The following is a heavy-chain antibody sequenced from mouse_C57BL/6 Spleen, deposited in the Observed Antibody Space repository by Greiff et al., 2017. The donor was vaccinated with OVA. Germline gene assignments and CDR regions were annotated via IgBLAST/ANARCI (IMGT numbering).Heavy chain of an antibody. CDR2: IHPSSGST. V-gene: IGHV1-64*01. CDR3: ASMTTGLTW. CDR1: GYTFTSYW. D-gene: IGHD1-1*01. J-gene: IGHJ3*02. Sequence: QVQLKQPGAELVKPGASVKLSCKASGYTFTSYWMHWVKQRPGQGLEWIGMIHPSSGSTNYNEKFKSKATMTVDKSSSTAYMQLSSLTSEDSAVYYCASMTTGLTWWGQGTMVTVSA.